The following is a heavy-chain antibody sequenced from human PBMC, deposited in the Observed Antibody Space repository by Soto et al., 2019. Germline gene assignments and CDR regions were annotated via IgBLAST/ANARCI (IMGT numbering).Heavy chain of an antibody. D-gene: IGHD5-12*01. Sequence: GGSLRLSCAASGFSIDDFAMHWVRQAPGKGLEWVSSISWDSGKIGYADSVTGRFSVSRDNAENSLFLQMSSLKPEDTAVYCCARGPGYSGYGYYFDYWGQGTLVTVSS. J-gene: IGHJ4*02. V-gene: IGHV3-9*01. CDR3: ARGPGYSGYGYYFDY. CDR1: GFSIDDFA. CDR2: ISWDSGKI.